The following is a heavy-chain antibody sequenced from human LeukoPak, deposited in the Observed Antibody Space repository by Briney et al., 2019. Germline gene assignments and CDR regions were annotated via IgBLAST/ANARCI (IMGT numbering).Heavy chain of an antibody. V-gene: IGHV3-33*03. J-gene: IGHJ4*02. CDR3: ATKKAIVATIIGDY. D-gene: IGHD5-12*01. Sequence: PGGSLRLSCAASGFTFSSYGMHWVRQAPGRGLEWVAIIWYDGSNRYYADSVKGRFTISRDNAKNSMYLQMNSLRAEDTAVYYCATKKAIVATIIGDYWGQGTLVTVSS. CDR1: GFTFSSYG. CDR2: IWYDGSNR.